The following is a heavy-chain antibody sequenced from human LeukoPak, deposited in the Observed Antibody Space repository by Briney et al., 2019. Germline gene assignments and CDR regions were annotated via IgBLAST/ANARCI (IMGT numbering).Heavy chain of an antibody. Sequence: GGSLRLSCAASGFTFSSYAMHWVRQAPGKGLEWVAVISYDGSNKYYADSVKGRFTISRDNTKNSLYLQMNSLRPEDTAVYYCARGIPHIVVVSAAATDDTFHIWGQGTMVTVSS. CDR3: ARGIPHIVVVSAAATDDTFHI. CDR2: ISYDGSNK. CDR1: GFTFSSYA. J-gene: IGHJ3*02. V-gene: IGHV3-30*04. D-gene: IGHD2-2*01.